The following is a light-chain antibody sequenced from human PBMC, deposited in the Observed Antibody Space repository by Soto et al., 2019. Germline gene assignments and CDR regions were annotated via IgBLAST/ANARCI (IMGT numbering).Light chain of an antibody. V-gene: IGKV3-20*01. J-gene: IGKJ1*01. CDR2: RAS. CDR1: QSVSNNY. Sequence: IGVKPAPGNPALSPGERTPLSCQASQSVSNNYVAWYQQKPGQAPRLLIFRASIKATGIPDRFSGSGSGTEFILTIRGLEPEDSGIYHCHQHGGSPETFGQGTKLEIK. CDR3: HQHGGSPET.